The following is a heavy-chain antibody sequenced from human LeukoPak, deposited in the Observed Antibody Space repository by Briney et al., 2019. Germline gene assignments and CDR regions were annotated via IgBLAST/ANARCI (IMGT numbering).Heavy chain of an antibody. D-gene: IGHD3-9*01. CDR2: IYYSGST. CDR3: ARHFVAYYDILTGYSPNRYFDY. J-gene: IGHJ4*02. CDR1: GGSISSYY. V-gene: IGHV4-59*08. Sequence: PSETLSLTCTVSGGSISSYYWSWIRQPPGKGLEWIGYIYYSGSTNYNPSLKSRVTISVDTSKNQFSLKLSSVTAADTAVYYCARHFVAYYDILTGYSPNRYFDYWGQGTLVTVSS.